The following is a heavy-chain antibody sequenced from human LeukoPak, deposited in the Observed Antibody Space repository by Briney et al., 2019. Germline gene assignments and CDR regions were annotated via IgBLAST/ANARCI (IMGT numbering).Heavy chain of an antibody. CDR1: GGSITSSY. CDR2: FYYSGST. D-gene: IGHD2-2*02. CDR3: ARANIGYCSSTSCYSAYYYGMDV. V-gene: IGHV4-59*12. Sequence: SETLSLTCTVSGGSITSSYWSWIRQPPGKGLEWIGYFYYSGSTRYNPSLKTRVTTAVDTSKNQFSLKLSSVTAADTAVYYCARANIGYCSSTSCYSAYYYGMDVWGQGTTVTVSS. J-gene: IGHJ6*02.